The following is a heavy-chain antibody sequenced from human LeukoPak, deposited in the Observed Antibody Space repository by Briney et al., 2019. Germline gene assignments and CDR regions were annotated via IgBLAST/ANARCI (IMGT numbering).Heavy chain of an antibody. CDR1: GFTFSSYA. D-gene: IGHD5-12*01. CDR2: ISGSGGST. V-gene: IGHV3-23*01. Sequence: GGSLRLSCAASGFTFSSYAMSWDRQAPGKGLEWVSAISGSGGSTYYADSVKGRFTISRDNSKNTLYLQMNSLRAEDTAVYYCAKDHPAYSSPQWLRDRINYYYGMDVWGQGATVTVSS. CDR3: AKDHPAYSSPQWLRDRINYYYGMDV. J-gene: IGHJ6*02.